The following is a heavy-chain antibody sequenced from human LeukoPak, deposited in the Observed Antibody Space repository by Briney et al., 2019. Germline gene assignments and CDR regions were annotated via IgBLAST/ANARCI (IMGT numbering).Heavy chain of an antibody. D-gene: IGHD3-22*01. CDR1: GFTVSSNY. CDR2: IYSGGST. V-gene: IGHV3-66*02. CDR3: AREVYYYDSSGYYGVDY. J-gene: IGHJ4*02. Sequence: GGSLRLSCAASGFTVSSNYMSWVRQAPGKGLEWVSVIYSGGSTYYADSVKGRFTISRDNSKNTLYLQMNSLRAEDTAVDYCAREVYYYDSSGYYGVDYWGQGTLVTVSS.